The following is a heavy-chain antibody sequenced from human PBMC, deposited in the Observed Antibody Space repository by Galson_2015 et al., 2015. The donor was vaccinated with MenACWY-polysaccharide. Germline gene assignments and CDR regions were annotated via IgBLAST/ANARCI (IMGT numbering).Heavy chain of an antibody. CDR1: GYTFTSYD. V-gene: IGHV1-8*01. J-gene: IGHJ4*02. Sequence: SVKVSCKASGYTFTSYDINWARQATGQGLEWMGWMNLNSGNSGYAQKFHGRVTMTRSTSISTAYMELSSLRSEDTAVYYCARTDGDFDYWGQGTLVTVSS. CDR2: MNLNSGNS. D-gene: IGHD3-10*01. CDR3: ARTDGDFDY.